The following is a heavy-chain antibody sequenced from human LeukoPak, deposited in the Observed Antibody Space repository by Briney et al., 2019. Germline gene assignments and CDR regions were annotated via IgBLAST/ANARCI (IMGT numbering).Heavy chain of an antibody. CDR3: ASVTTVTTKGHGAFDI. D-gene: IGHD4-17*01. J-gene: IGHJ3*02. CDR2: IIPIFGSS. CDR1: GGTFSSSA. V-gene: IGHV1-69*13. Sequence: SVKVSCMASGGTFSSSAISWVRQAPGQGLEWLGGIIPIFGSSNYAQNFQDRVTITADESTSTAYMELSSLRSEDTAVYYCASVTTVTTKGHGAFDIWGQGTMVTVSS.